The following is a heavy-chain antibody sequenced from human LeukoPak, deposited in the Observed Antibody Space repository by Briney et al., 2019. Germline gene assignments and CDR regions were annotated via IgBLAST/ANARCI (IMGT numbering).Heavy chain of an antibody. CDR1: GFTFSSYS. CDR2: ISSSSSYI. CDR3: ARAAAGYFDY. V-gene: IGHV3-21*01. D-gene: IGHD6-13*01. Sequence: GGSLRLSCAASGFTFSSYSMNWVRQAPGKGLEWVSSISSSSSYIYYADSVKGRFTISRDNAKNSLYPQMNSLRAEDTAVYYCARAAAGYFDYWGQGTLVTVSS. J-gene: IGHJ4*02.